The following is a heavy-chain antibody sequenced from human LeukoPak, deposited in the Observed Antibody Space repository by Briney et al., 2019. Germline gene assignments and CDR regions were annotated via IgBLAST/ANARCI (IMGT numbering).Heavy chain of an antibody. CDR3: ARGNSSGWYYFDY. D-gene: IGHD6-19*01. CDR1: GYTLTELS. J-gene: IGHJ4*02. CDR2: FDPEDGET. V-gene: IGHV1-24*01. Sequence: ASVKVSCKVSGYTLTELSMHWVRQAPGKGLEWMGGFDPEDGETIYAQKFQGRVTMTRDMSTSTVYMELSSLRSEDTAVYYCARGNSSGWYYFDYWGQGTLVTVSS.